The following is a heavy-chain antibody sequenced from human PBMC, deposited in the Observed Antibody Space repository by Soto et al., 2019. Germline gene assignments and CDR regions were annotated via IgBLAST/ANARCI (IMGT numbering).Heavy chain of an antibody. CDR1: GFTFSSYA. J-gene: IGHJ4*02. CDR3: DKEPHRGGNYYSLYFDY. D-gene: IGHD2-21*01. CDR2: ISGSGRST. Sequence: EVLLLESGGGLVQPGGSLRLSCSASGFTFSSYAMNWVRQVPGKGLEWVSAISGSGRSTYYADSVKGRFTISRDNTRNTLYLQMNSLRAEDTAIYYCDKEPHRGGNYYSLYFDYWGQGNLVTVSS. V-gene: IGHV3-23*01.